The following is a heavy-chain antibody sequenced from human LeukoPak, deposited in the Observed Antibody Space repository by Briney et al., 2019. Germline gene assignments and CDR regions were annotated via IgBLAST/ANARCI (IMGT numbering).Heavy chain of an antibody. V-gene: IGHV4-59*08. CDR2: IHHSGST. J-gene: IGHJ6*02. CDR1: GVSMSACY. CDR3: AGDYGGFEGVMDV. D-gene: IGHD4-23*01. Sequence: SETLSITCTVSGVSMSACYWTWIRQPPGKGLEWIGYIHHSGSTNYNPSLRSRVTISVDTSKNQFSLKLSAVTAADTAVYYCAGDYGGFEGVMDVWGQGITVTVSS.